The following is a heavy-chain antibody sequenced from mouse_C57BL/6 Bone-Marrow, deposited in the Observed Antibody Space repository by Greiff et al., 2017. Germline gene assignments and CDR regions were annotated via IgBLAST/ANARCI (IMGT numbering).Heavy chain of an antibody. CDR3: ARHGFINTVGATSAMDY. CDR1: GFTFTSYT. J-gene: IGHJ4*01. D-gene: IGHD1-1*01. V-gene: IGHV5-9*01. Sequence: EVQGVESGGGLVKPGGSLKLSCAASGFTFTSYTMSWVRQTPEKRLEWVATISGGGGNTYYPASVQGRYTISRDTAKNTLYLHISSLRSEDTALYDCARHGFINTVGATSAMDYWGQGTSVTVSS. CDR2: ISGGGGNT.